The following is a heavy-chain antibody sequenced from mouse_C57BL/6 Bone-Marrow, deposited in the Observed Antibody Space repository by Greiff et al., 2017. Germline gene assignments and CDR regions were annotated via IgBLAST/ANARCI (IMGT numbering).Heavy chain of an antibody. CDR3: ARDYYGSSYGAY. D-gene: IGHD1-1*01. V-gene: IGHV5-4*01. J-gene: IGHJ3*01. Sequence: EVKLVESGGGLVKPGGSLKLSCAASGFTFSSYAMSWVRQTPEKRLEWVATISDGGSYTYYPDNVKGRFTISRDNAKNNLYLQMSHLKSEDTAMYYCARDYYGSSYGAYWGQGTLVTVS. CDR1: GFTFSSYA. CDR2: ISDGGSYT.